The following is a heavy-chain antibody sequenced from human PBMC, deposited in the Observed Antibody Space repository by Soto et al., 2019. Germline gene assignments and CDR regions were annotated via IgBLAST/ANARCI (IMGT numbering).Heavy chain of an antibody. J-gene: IGHJ3*02. CDR3: ARGWRIVGDAFDI. CDR1: GFTLSSYS. Sequence: GGSLRLSCAASGFTLSSYSMNWVRQAPGKGLEWVSYITGSSRAIYYADSVKGRFTISRDNAMNSLYLQLNSLRAEDTAVYYCARGWRIVGDAFDIWGQGTMVTVSS. D-gene: IGHD1-26*01. CDR2: ITGSSRAI. V-gene: IGHV3-48*01.